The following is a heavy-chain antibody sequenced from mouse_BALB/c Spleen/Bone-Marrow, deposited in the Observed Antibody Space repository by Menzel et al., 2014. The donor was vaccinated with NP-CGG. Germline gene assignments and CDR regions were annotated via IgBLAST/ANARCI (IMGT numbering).Heavy chain of an antibody. CDR3: ARFGVDY. Sequence: EVHLVESGAELVKPGASVKLSCTASGFNIXDTYMHWVKQRPEQGLEWIGRIDPANGNTKYDPKFQGKATITADTSSNTAYLQLSSLTSEDTAVYYCARFGVDYWGQGTTLTVSS. J-gene: IGHJ2*01. CDR1: GFNIXDTY. CDR2: IDPANGNT. V-gene: IGHV14-3*02. D-gene: IGHD3-1*01.